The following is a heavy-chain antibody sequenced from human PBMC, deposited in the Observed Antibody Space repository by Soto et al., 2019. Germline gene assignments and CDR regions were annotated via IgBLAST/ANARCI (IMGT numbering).Heavy chain of an antibody. CDR2: IYYSGSS. V-gene: IGHV4-59*01. Sequence: QVQLQESGPGLVKPSETLSLTCTVSGGSINDYFWTWIRQPPGKGLEWIGYIYYSGSSYYNPSLKSRLTMSVDTSKSQFSLKLSSVTAADTAVYYCARAGRNYHDTGYYFDYWGQGTLVTVSS. D-gene: IGHD3-22*01. CDR3: ARAGRNYHDTGYYFDY. J-gene: IGHJ4*02. CDR1: GGSINDYF.